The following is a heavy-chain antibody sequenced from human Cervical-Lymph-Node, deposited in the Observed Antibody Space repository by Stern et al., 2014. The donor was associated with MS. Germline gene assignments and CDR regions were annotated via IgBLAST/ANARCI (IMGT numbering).Heavy chain of an antibody. J-gene: IGHJ4*02. CDR3: ARGGGSWGYFDY. D-gene: IGHD1-26*01. Sequence: MQLVESGGGVVQPGRSLRLSCAASGFTFSSYGMHWVRQAPGKGLEWVAVIWYEGSKKYYADSVKGRFTISRDNSKNTLYLQMNSLRAEDTAVYYCARGGGSWGYFDYWGQGTLVTVSS. CDR2: IWYEGSKK. CDR1: GFTFSSYG. V-gene: IGHV3-33*01.